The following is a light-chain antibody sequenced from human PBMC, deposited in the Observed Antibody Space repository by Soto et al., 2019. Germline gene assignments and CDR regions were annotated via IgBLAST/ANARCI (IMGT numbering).Light chain of an antibody. CDR1: QSVLYSSNNKNY. CDR2: WAS. V-gene: IGKV4-1*01. J-gene: IGKJ3*01. Sequence: DIVMTQSPDSLAVSLGERATINCKSSQSVLYSSNNKNYLAWYQQKPGQPPKLLIYWASTRESGVTDRFSGSGSGTDFTLTISSLQAEDVAVYYCQQYYGSPPTFGPGTKVDIK. CDR3: QQYYGSPPT.